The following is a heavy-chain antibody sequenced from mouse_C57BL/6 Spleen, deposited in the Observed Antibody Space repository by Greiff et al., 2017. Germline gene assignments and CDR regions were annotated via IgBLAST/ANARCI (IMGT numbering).Heavy chain of an antibody. Sequence: EVMLVESGGGLVQPGESLTLSCESNEYEFPSHDMSWVRKTPEKRLELVAAINSDGGSTYYPDNMERRFIISRDNTKKTLYLQMSSLRSEDTALXYCARRDYSNGYFDVWGTGTTVTVSS. D-gene: IGHD2-5*01. J-gene: IGHJ1*03. V-gene: IGHV5-2*01. CDR2: INSDGGST. CDR3: ARRDYSNGYFDV. CDR1: EYEFPSHD.